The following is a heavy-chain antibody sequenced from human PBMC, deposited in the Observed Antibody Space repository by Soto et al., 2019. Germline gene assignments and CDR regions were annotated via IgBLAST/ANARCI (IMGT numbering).Heavy chain of an antibody. Sequence: ASVKVSCKASGHTFTSYGISWVRQAPGQGLEWMGWISTYNGNTNYAQKLRGRVTMTTDTSTSTAYMELRSLRSDDTAVYYCARGATYYYDSSGYYFDYWGQGTLVTVSS. CDR2: ISTYNGNT. V-gene: IGHV1-18*01. D-gene: IGHD3-22*01. J-gene: IGHJ4*02. CDR3: ARGATYYYDSSGYYFDY. CDR1: GHTFTSYG.